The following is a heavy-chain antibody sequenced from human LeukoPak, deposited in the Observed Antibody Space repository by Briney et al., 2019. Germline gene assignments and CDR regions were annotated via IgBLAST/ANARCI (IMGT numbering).Heavy chain of an antibody. D-gene: IGHD3-22*01. Sequence: SETLSLTCTVSGGSISSSSYYWGWIRQPPGKGLEWIGSINYSGSTYYNPSLKSRVTISVDASKNQFSLKLSSVTAADTAVYYCARIPYYYDSSGYFYYYYYMDVWGKGTTVTVSS. CDR1: GGSISSSSYY. V-gene: IGHV4-39*07. CDR2: INYSGST. CDR3: ARIPYYYDSSGYFYYYYYMDV. J-gene: IGHJ6*03.